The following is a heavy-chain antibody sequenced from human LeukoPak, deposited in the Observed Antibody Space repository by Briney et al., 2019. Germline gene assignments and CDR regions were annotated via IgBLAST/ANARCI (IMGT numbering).Heavy chain of an antibody. V-gene: IGHV1-3*01. D-gene: IGHD6-19*01. Sequence: ASVKFSCKASGYTFTNYAIHWVRQAPGQRLEWMGWINAENGNTKYSQKFQGRVTVTRDTSASTAYMELSSLRSEDTAVYYCARDSGYRSGWSLDYWGQGTQVTVSS. CDR3: ARDSGYRSGWSLDY. CDR1: GYTFTNYA. J-gene: IGHJ4*02. CDR2: INAENGNT.